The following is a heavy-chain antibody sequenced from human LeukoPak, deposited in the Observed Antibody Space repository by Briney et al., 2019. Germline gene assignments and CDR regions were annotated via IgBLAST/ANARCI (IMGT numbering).Heavy chain of an antibody. CDR1: GGSFSGYY. J-gene: IGHJ5*02. Sequence: PSETLSLTCAVYGGSFSGYYWSWIRQPPGKGLEWIGEINHSGSTNYNPSLKSRVTISVDTSKNQFSLKLSSVTAADTAVYYCARGHVTYYDFWSGYSDWFDPWGQGTLVTVSS. CDR2: INHSGST. CDR3: ARGHVTYYDFWSGYSDWFDP. D-gene: IGHD3-3*01. V-gene: IGHV4-34*01.